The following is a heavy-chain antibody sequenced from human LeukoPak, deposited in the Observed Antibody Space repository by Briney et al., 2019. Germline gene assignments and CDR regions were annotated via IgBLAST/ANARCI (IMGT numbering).Heavy chain of an antibody. Sequence: GASVKVSCKASGYTFTGYYMHWVRQAPGQGLEWMGWINPNSGGTNYAQKFQGRVTMTRDTSISTAYMELSRLRSDDTAVYYYARALLTYYDILANNWFDPWGQGTLVTVSS. D-gene: IGHD3-9*01. V-gene: IGHV1-2*02. J-gene: IGHJ5*02. CDR3: ARALLTYYDILANNWFDP. CDR2: INPNSGGT. CDR1: GYTFTGYY.